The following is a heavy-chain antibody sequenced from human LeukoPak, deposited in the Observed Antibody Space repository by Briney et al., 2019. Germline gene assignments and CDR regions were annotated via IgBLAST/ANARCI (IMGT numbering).Heavy chain of an antibody. CDR1: GGTFSSYA. CDR2: ISPIFGTA. CDR3: ARSTTPVRGYRPRFDY. J-gene: IGHJ4*02. V-gene: IGHV1-69*13. D-gene: IGHD5-18*01. Sequence: SVKVSCTASGGTFSSYAISWVRQAPGQGLEWMGGISPIFGTANYAQKVQGRVTITADESTSTAYMELSSLRSEDTAVYYCARSTTPVRGYRPRFDYWGQGTLVTVSS.